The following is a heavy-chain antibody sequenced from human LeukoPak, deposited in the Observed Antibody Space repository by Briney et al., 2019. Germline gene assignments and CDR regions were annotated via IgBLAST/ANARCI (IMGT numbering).Heavy chain of an antibody. D-gene: IGHD4-23*01. CDR3: ANLLRWEPY. CDR2: IRHDGRNK. J-gene: IGHJ4*02. CDR1: GFTFSDYG. V-gene: IGHV3-30*02. Sequence: SGGSLRLSCAASGFTFSDYGMHWVRQAPGKGLEWVAFIRHDGRNKYYADSVKGRFTISRDNSKNTLYLQMNSLRAEDTAVYYCANLLRWEPYWGQGTLVTVSS.